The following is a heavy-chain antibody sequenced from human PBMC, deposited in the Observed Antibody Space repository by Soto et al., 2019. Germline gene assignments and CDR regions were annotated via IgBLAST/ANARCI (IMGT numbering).Heavy chain of an antibody. Sequence: SVKVSCKASGGTFSSYAISWVRQAPGQGLEWMGGIIPIFGTANYAQKFQGRVTITADESTSTAYMELSSLRSEDTAVYYCARDYAPSHSGSYFFDYWGQGTLVTVSS. V-gene: IGHV1-69*13. CDR2: IIPIFGTA. D-gene: IGHD1-26*01. CDR1: GGTFSSYA. J-gene: IGHJ4*02. CDR3: ARDYAPSHSGSYFFDY.